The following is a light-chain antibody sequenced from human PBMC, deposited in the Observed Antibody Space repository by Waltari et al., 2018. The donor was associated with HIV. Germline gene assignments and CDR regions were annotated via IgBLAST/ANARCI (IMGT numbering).Light chain of an antibody. J-gene: IGKJ2*01. CDR3: HQYYTVPYT. CDR1: QGITDS. CDR2: GAS. V-gene: IGKV1-NL1*01. Sequence: DIQMAQSPSSLSASVGSRVPITCRASQGITDSLAWYQHKPGQAPELLVFGASVLETGVPPRFSGSGSGTTYTLTITGLQPEDSATYYCHQYYTVPYTFGQGTNLEI.